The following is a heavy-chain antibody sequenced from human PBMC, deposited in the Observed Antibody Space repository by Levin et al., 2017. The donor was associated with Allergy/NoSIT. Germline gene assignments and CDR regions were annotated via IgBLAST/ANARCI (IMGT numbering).Heavy chain of an antibody. D-gene: IGHD1/OR15-1a*01. CDR2: ISFNAVNK. V-gene: IGHV3-30*04. CDR1: GFTFRSYA. J-gene: IGHJ6*02. Sequence: GGSLRLSCTGSGFTFRSYALHWVRQAPGKGLEWVAIISFNAVNKYYADSLRGRLTISRDNSNNTVYLEMNSLRPDDTAVYYCARSLEHFFRWYAMDVWGQGTTVTVSS. CDR3: ARSLEHFFRWYAMDV.